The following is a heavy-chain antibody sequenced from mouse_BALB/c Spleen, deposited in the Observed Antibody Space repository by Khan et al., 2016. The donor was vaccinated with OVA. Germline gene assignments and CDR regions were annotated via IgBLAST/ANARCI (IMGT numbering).Heavy chain of an antibody. J-gene: IGHJ3*01. Sequence: QVRLQQSGPGLVAPSQSLSITCTVSGFSLTTYGVHWVRQPPGKGLEWLGVIWAGGSTNYNSALMSRLSISKDNSKSQPFLKTNSLQTDDTAMYYCARAYYYGAWFAYWGQGTLVTVSA. CDR3: ARAYYYGAWFAY. CDR2: IWAGGST. V-gene: IGHV2-9*02. CDR1: GFSLTTYG. D-gene: IGHD1-1*01.